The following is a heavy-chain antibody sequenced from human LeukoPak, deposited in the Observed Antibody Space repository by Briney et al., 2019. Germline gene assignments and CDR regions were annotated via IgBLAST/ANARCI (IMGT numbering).Heavy chain of an antibody. J-gene: IGHJ6*04. CDR3: VRGLNV. Sequence: GGSLRLSCTASTFTVSGYWIYWVRQTPGKGLVWVSRINSDGSITTYADSVKGRFTMSRDNAKNTLYLQMNSLRAEDTAVYYCVRGLNVWGKGTTVTVSS. V-gene: IGHV3-74*01. CDR2: INSDGSIT. CDR1: TFTVSGYW. D-gene: IGHD2-21*01.